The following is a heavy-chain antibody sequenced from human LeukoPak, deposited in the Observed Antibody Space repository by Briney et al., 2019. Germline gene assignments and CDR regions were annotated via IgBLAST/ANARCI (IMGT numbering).Heavy chain of an antibody. D-gene: IGHD5-18*01. CDR1: GFTFSSYA. J-gene: IGHJ4*02. Sequence: PGGSLRLSCAASGFTFSSYAMTWGRQAPGKGLEWVSGISGSGGRTNYADSVKGRFTISRDNAKDSLYLQMSSLRDEDTAVYYCARDSGYSYADDYWGQGTLVTVSS. CDR2: ISGSGGRT. CDR3: ARDSGYSYADDY. V-gene: IGHV3-23*01.